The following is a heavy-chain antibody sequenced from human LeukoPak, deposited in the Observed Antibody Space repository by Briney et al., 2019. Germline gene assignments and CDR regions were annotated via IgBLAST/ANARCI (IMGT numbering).Heavy chain of an antibody. J-gene: IGHJ1*01. V-gene: IGHV3-11*04. CDR2: ISGSGSTI. Sequence: GGSLRLSCEASGFTFSDYYMSWIRQAPGKGLEWVSYISGSGSTIVYADSMKGRFTMSRDNAKNSLYLQMSSLRAEDTAVYYGARDKKEMPTIQFQDWGQGTLVTVSS. CDR3: ARDKKEMPTIQFQD. CDR1: GFTFSDYY. D-gene: IGHD5-24*01.